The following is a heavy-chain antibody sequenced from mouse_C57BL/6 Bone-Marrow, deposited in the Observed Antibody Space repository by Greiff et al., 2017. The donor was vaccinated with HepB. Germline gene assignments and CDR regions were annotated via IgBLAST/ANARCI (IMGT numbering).Heavy chain of an antibody. CDR1: GFTFSDYY. CDR2: INYDGSST. J-gene: IGHJ1*03. CDR3: ARDPVLLRYHNWYFDV. D-gene: IGHD1-1*01. Sequence: EVMLVESEGGLVQPGSSMKLSCTASGFTFSDYYMAWVRQVPEKGLEWVANINYDGSSTYYLDSLKSRFIISRVNAKNILYLRMSSLKSEDTATYYCARDPVLLRYHNWYFDVWGTGTTVTVSS. V-gene: IGHV5-16*01.